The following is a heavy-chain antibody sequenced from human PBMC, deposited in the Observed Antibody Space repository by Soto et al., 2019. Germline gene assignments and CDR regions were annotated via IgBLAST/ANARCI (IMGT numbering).Heavy chain of an antibody. D-gene: IGHD3-10*01. J-gene: IGHJ6*02. CDR3: AKENYYGSGSDTYYYYGMDV. Sequence: QVQLVESGGGVVQPGRSLRLSCAASGFTFSSYGMHWVRQAPGKGLEWVAVISYDGSNKYYADSVKGRFTISRDNSKNTLYLQMNSLRAEDTAVYYCAKENYYGSGSDTYYYYGMDVWGQGTTVTDSS. CDR2: ISYDGSNK. CDR1: GFTFSSYG. V-gene: IGHV3-30*18.